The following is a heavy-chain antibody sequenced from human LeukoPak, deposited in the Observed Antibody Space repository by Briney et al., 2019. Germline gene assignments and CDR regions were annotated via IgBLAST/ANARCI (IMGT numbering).Heavy chain of an antibody. V-gene: IGHV4-59*01. Sequence: PSETLSLTCTVSNVSISSNYWTWIRQPPGKGLEWIGNIYYSGNTNYNPSLKSRVTISVDKSKNQSSQKLTSVTAADAAVYYCAKTPRLVSTGPYYDYYYYMDVWGKGTTVTVTS. D-gene: IGHD2-21*01. J-gene: IGHJ6*03. CDR3: AKTPRLVSTGPYYDYYYYMDV. CDR1: NVSISSNY. CDR2: IYYSGNT.